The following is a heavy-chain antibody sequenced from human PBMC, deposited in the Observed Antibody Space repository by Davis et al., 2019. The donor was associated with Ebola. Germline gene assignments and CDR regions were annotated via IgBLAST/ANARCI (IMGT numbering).Heavy chain of an antibody. J-gene: IGHJ4*02. D-gene: IGHD2-15*01. CDR1: GYVFTSYG. Sequence: AASVKVSCKASGYVFTSYGFNWLRQATGQGFEWMGWISAYNGSTNYARRFQGRFTMTKDTSTTTAYMELRSLRPDDTAVYYCARAGKEIVVVAFDYWGQGTLVTVSS. CDR2: ISAYNGST. CDR3: ARAGKEIVVVAFDY. V-gene: IGHV1-18*01.